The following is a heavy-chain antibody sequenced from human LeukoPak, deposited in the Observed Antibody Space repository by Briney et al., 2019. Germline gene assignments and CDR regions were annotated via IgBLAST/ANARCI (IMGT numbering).Heavy chain of an antibody. D-gene: IGHD1-26*01. CDR2: IGRRGGDE. Sequence: TGGSLRLSCAASGFIFSDYYMSWIRQSPGKGLEWLSYIGRRGGDEHYADSVKGRFTISRDNADNSLYLQMNSLTVEDTAIYYCATDIRAVGDSRYFDYWGQGALVTVSS. CDR3: ATDIRAVGDSRYFDY. CDR1: GFIFSDYY. V-gene: IGHV3-11*01. J-gene: IGHJ4*02.